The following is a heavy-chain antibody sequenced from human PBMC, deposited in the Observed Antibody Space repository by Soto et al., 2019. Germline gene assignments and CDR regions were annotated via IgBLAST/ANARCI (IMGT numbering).Heavy chain of an antibody. J-gene: IGHJ6*03. CDR2: IKQDGSEK. V-gene: IGHV3-7*01. CDR3: ARSSNIVLMVYAISYYYSYMDV. CDR1: GFTFSSYW. D-gene: IGHD2-8*01. Sequence: ESGGGLVQPGGSLRLSCAASGFTFSSYWMSWVRQAPGKGLEWVANIKQDGSEKYYVDSVKGRFTISRDNAKNSLYLQMNSLRAEDTAVYYCARSSNIVLMVYAISYYYSYMDVWGKGTTVTVSS.